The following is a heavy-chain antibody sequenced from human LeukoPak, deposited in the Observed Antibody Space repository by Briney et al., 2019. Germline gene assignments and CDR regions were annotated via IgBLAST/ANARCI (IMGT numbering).Heavy chain of an antibody. CDR3: ARDDVVRGVITYYYGMDV. V-gene: IGHV4-38-2*02. CDR2: IYHSGST. Sequence: SETLSLTCAVSGYSISSGYYWGWIRQPPGKGLEWIGSIYHSGSTYYNPSLKSRVTISVDTSKNRFSLKLSSVTAADTAVYYCARDDVVRGVITYYYGMDVWGKGTTVTVSS. CDR1: GYSISSGYY. J-gene: IGHJ6*04. D-gene: IGHD3-10*01.